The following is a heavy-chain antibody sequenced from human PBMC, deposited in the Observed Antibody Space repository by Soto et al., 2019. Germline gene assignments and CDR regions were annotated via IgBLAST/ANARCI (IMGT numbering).Heavy chain of an antibody. CDR1: GFTFSSYA. D-gene: IGHD4-4*01. CDR2: ISSSSSYI. Sequence: GGSLRLSCAASGFTFSSYAMSWVRQAPGKGLEWVSSISSSSSYIYYADSVKGRFTISRDNAKNSLYLQMNSLRAEDTAVYYCARDRVLGNVYYGMDVWGQGTTVTVSS. V-gene: IGHV3-21*01. CDR3: ARDRVLGNVYYGMDV. J-gene: IGHJ6*02.